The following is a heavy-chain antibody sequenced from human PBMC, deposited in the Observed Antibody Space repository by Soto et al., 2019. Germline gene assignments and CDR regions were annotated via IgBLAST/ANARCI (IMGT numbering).Heavy chain of an antibody. J-gene: IGHJ5*02. V-gene: IGHV3-64*01. CDR2: ISSNGGST. D-gene: IGHD5-18*01. Sequence: GGSLRLSCAASGFTFSSYAMHWVRQAPGKGLEYVSAISSNGGSTYYANSVKGRFTISRDNSKNTLYLQMGSLRAEDMAVYYCARDGQRYSYGYAGAWGQGTLVTVSS. CDR3: ARDGQRYSYGYAGA. CDR1: GFTFSSYA.